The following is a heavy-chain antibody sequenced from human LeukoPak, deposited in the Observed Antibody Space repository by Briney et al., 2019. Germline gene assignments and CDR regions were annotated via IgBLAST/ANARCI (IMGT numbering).Heavy chain of an antibody. CDR1: GGSISSSSYY. CDR2: IYYSGST. Sequence: PSETLSLTCTVSGGSISSSSYYWGWIRQPPGKGLEWIGSIYYSGSTYYNPSLKSRVTISVDTSKNQFSLKLSSVTAEDTAVYYCARDYYGDYVESKRPFDYWGQGTLVTVSS. CDR3: ARDYYGDYVESKRPFDY. V-gene: IGHV4-39*07. J-gene: IGHJ4*02. D-gene: IGHD4-17*01.